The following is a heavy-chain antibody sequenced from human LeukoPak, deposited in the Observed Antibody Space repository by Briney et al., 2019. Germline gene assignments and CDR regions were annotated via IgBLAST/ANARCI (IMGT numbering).Heavy chain of an antibody. CDR2: IYSNGNT. CDR1: GGSISSSGHY. V-gene: IGHV4-39*07. Sequence: SETLSLTCSVSGGSISSSGHYWGWTRQSPEKGLDWIGSIYSNGNTYYNLSVKSRVTISVDTSKNQFSLKLTSVTAAETAVYYCARSATVTTGYFDYWGQGALVTVSS. D-gene: IGHD4-17*01. J-gene: IGHJ4*02. CDR3: ARSATVTTGYFDY.